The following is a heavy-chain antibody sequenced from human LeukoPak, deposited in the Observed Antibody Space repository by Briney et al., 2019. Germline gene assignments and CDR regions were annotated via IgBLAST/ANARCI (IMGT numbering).Heavy chain of an antibody. CDR2: INHSGST. Sequence: SETLSPTCTVSGYSINSGYYWGWIRQPPGKGLEWIGEINHSGSTNYNPSLKSRVTISVDTSKNQFSLELSSVTAADTAVYYCARESDYYDSSGYHRYYFDYWGQGTLVTVSS. CDR3: ARESDYYDSSGYHRYYFDY. V-gene: IGHV4-38-2*02. D-gene: IGHD3-22*01. CDR1: GYSINSGYY. J-gene: IGHJ4*02.